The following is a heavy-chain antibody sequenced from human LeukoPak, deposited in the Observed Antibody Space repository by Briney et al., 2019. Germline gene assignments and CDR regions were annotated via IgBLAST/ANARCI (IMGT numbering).Heavy chain of an antibody. J-gene: IGHJ4*01. CDR2: INPNSGGT. D-gene: IGHD3-9*01. Sequence: GASVKVSCKASGYTFTGYYMHWVRQTPGQGLEWMGWINPNSGGTNYAQKFQGRVTMTRDTSISTAYMELSRLRSDDTAVYYCAREPTYYDILTGYNFFDYWGHGALVTVSS. V-gene: IGHV1-2*02. CDR1: GYTFTGYY. CDR3: AREPTYYDILTGYNFFDY.